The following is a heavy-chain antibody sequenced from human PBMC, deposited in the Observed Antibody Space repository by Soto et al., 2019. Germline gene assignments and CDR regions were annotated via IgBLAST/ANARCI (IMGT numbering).Heavy chain of an antibody. V-gene: IGHV4-4*02. CDR1: GVSMRNDDW. CDR3: ARNGDCTSGICYVGWFDP. J-gene: IGHJ5*02. Sequence: QVQLQESGPGLVEPSGTLSLTCGVSGVSMRNDDWWSWVRQTPGKGLEWIGEISHYGNTNYKPSLKRRVTISKDTSKNQFSLTVRSLTAADTAMYYCARNGDCTSGICYVGWFDPWGQGTLVSVSS. D-gene: IGHD2-2*01. CDR2: ISHYGNT.